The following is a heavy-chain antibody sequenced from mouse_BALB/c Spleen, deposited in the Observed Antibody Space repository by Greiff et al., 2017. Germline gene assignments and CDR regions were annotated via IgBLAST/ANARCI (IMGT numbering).Heavy chain of an antibody. V-gene: IGHV6-6*02. J-gene: IGHJ2*01. D-gene: IGHD1-1*01. CDR1: GFTFSNYW. CDR3: TSYYYGSSSY. CDR2: IRLKSNNYAT. Sequence: EVKLMESGGGLVQPGGSMKLSCVASGFTFSNYWMNWVRQSPEKGLEWVAEIRLKSNNYATHYAESVKGRFTISRDDSKSSVYLQMNNLRAEDTGIYYCTSYYYGSSSYWGQGTTLTVSS.